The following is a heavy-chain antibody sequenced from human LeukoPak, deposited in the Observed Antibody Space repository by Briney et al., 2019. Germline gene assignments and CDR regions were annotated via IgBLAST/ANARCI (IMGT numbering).Heavy chain of an antibody. V-gene: IGHV4-38-2*02. Sequence: SETLSLTCTVSGYSISSGYYWGWIRQPPGKGLEWIGSIYHSGSTYYNPPLKSRVTILVDTSKNQFSLKLSSVTAADTAVYYCARDLSGPVSPRGYSGYENDYWGQGTLVTVSS. J-gene: IGHJ4*02. CDR2: IYHSGST. CDR1: GYSISSGYY. D-gene: IGHD5-12*01. CDR3: ARDLSGPVSPRGYSGYENDY.